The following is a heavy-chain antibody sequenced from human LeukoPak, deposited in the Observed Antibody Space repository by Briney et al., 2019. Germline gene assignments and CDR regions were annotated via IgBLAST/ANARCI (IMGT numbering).Heavy chain of an antibody. CDR1: GFTFSDYI. CDR3: ARECMDTTMVDAFDI. J-gene: IGHJ3*02. Sequence: PGGSLRLSCAASGFTFSDYIMNWVRQAPGKGLEWVSYISCSSNYIYYADSVKGRFTISRDNAKNSLYLQMNSLRAEDTAVYYCARECMDTTMVDAFDIWGQGTMVTVSS. CDR2: ISCSSNYI. D-gene: IGHD5-18*01. V-gene: IGHV3-21*01.